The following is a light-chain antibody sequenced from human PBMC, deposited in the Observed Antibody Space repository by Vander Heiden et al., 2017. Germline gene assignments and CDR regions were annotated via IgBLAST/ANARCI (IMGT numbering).Light chain of an antibody. CDR2: AAS. J-gene: IGKJ3*01. V-gene: IGKV1-39*01. CDR3: QQSYSTPFT. Sequence: ISSYLNWFQQKPRKAPKLLISAASSLQSGVPSRFSGSGSGTDFTLTIGSLQPEDFATYYCQQSYSTPFTFGPGTKVDIK. CDR1: ISSY.